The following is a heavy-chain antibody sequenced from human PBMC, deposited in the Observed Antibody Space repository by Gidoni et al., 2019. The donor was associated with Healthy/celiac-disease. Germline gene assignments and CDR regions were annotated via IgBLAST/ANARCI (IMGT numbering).Heavy chain of an antibody. CDR2: IYTSGST. CDR1: GGSISSGSYY. V-gene: IGHV4-61*02. CDR3: ASLPYCSGGSCYSLNY. D-gene: IGHD2-15*01. J-gene: IGHJ4*02. Sequence: QVQLQESGPGLVKPSQTLSLTCTVSGGSISSGSYYWSWTRQPAGKGREWIGRIYTSGSTNYNPSLKSRVTISVDTSKNQFSLKLSSVTAADTAVYYCASLPYCSGGSCYSLNYWGQGTLVTVSS.